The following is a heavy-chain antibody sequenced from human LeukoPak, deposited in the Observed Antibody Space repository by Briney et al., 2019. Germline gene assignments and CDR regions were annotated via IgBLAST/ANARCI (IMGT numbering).Heavy chain of an antibody. Sequence: PSETLSLTCTVSGGSISRYYWSWLRQPPGRGLEWIGYIYYSGSTNYNPSLKSRVTISVDTSKNQFSLKLSSVTAADTAVYYYSRVSSSSLEYYFDYWGQGTLASVS. V-gene: IGHV4-59*01. CDR2: IYYSGST. CDR3: SRVSSSSLEYYFDY. CDR1: GGSISRYY. D-gene: IGHD6-13*01. J-gene: IGHJ4*02.